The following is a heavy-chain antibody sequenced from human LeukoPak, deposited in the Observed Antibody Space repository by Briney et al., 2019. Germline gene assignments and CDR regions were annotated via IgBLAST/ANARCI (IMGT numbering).Heavy chain of an antibody. CDR3: ARDIIEAYYDFWSGYYNWFDP. Sequence: GASVKVSCKASGYTFTSYYMHWVRQAPGQGLEWMGIINPSGGSTSYAQKFQGRVTMTRDTSTSTVYMELSSLRSEDTAVYYCARDIIEAYYDFWSGYYNWFDPWGQGTLVTVSS. CDR1: GYTFTSYY. CDR2: INPSGGST. J-gene: IGHJ5*02. V-gene: IGHV1-46*01. D-gene: IGHD3-3*01.